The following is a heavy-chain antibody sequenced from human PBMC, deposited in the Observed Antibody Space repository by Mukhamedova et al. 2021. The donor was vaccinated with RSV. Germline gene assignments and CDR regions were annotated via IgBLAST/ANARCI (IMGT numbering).Heavy chain of an antibody. J-gene: IGHJ6*02. CDR2: MNPNSGNT. CDR3: ARVIGGSGSPHHYYYYYGMDA. D-gene: IGHD3-10*01. V-gene: IGHV1-8*01. Sequence: EWMGWMNPNSGNTGYAQKFQGRVTMTRNTSISTAYMELSSLRSEDTAVYYCARVIGGSGSPHHYYYYYGMDAWGQGTTVTVSS.